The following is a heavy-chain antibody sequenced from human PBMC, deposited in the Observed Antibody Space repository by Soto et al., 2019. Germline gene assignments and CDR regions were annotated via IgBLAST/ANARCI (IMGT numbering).Heavy chain of an antibody. D-gene: IGHD3-22*01. J-gene: IGHJ4*02. V-gene: IGHV3-11*01. CDR1: GFIFSEYY. CDR3: ARDRGYYDSSGYFDY. CDR2: ISSSDNII. Sequence: PWGSLRLSCSASGFIFSEYYMSWSRQAPGKGLEWISYISSSDNIIYYADSVKGRFTISRDNAKNSLYLQMNSLRAEDTAVYYCARDRGYYDSSGYFDYWGQGTLVTVSS.